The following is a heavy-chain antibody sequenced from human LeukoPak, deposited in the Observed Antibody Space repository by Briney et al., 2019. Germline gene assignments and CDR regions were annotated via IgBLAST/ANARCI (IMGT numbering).Heavy chain of an antibody. D-gene: IGHD6-19*01. Sequence: GGSLRLSCAASGVTFSSYAMSWVRQAPGKGLEWVSAISGSGGSTYYADSVKGRFTISRDNSKNTLYLQMNSLRAEDTAVYYCAKDTPYSSGWYGDAFDIWGQGTMVTVSS. V-gene: IGHV3-23*01. J-gene: IGHJ3*02. CDR1: GVTFSSYA. CDR2: ISGSGGST. CDR3: AKDTPYSSGWYGDAFDI.